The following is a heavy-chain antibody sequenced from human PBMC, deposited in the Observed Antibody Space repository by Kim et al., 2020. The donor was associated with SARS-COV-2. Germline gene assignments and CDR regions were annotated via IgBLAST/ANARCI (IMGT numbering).Heavy chain of an antibody. CDR3: AREAVAGSFDH. CDR2: INGGNGNT. V-gene: IGHV1-3*01. CDR1: GYSFTTFA. Sequence: ASVKVSCKASGYSFTTFALNWVRRAPGQRLEWMGWINGGNGNTRYSQKFQARVSITRDTSATTAYLELSGLRSEDTAVYYCAREAVAGSFDHWGQGTLVTVSS. D-gene: IGHD6-19*01. J-gene: IGHJ4*02.